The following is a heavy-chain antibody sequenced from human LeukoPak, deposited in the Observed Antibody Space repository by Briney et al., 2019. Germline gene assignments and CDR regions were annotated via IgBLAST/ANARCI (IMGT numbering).Heavy chain of an antibody. V-gene: IGHV3-7*01. Sequence: GGYLRLYCAASGFTFSSYWMSWVRQAPGKGLEWVANIRQDGSEKYYVDSVKGRFTISRDNAKNSLYLQMNNLRAEDTAVYYCARHLGYCGGGSCYSYYYYMDVWGKGTTVTVSS. CDR1: GFTFSSYW. D-gene: IGHD2-15*01. CDR2: IRQDGSEK. CDR3: ARHLGYCGGGSCYSYYYYMDV. J-gene: IGHJ6*03.